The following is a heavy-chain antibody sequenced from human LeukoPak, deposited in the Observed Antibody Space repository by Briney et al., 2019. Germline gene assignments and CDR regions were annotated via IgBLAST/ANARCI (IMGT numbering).Heavy chain of an antibody. CDR2: IWYDGSNK. D-gene: IGHD4-17*01. V-gene: IGHV3-33*01. Sequence: PGGSLRLSCAASGFTFSSYGVHWVRQAPGKGLEWVAVIWYDGSNKYYADSVKGRFTISRDNSKNTLYLQMNSLRAEDTAVYYCAREGSYGDPGEIDYWGQGTLVTVSS. CDR3: AREGSYGDPGEIDY. J-gene: IGHJ4*02. CDR1: GFTFSSYG.